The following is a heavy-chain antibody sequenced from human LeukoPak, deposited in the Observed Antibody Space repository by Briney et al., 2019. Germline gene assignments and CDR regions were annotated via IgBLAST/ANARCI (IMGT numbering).Heavy chain of an antibody. D-gene: IGHD3-22*01. J-gene: IGHJ3*02. V-gene: IGHV1-2*06. CDR2: INPNSGGT. Sequence: ASVKVSCKASGYTLTAYYLHWVRQAPGQGLEWMGRINPNSGGTTYAQKFQGRVSMTRDTFIGTAYMELSSLRSDDTAVYYCARPHYESSGLYVDAFDIWGQGTMVTVSS. CDR1: GYTLTAYY. CDR3: ARPHYESSGLYVDAFDI.